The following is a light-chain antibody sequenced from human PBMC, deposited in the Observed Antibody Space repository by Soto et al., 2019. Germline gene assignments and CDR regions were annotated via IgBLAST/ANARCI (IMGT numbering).Light chain of an antibody. CDR1: SSDVGAYNY. V-gene: IGLV2-11*01. J-gene: IGLJ1*01. CDR3: CSFEGTNKFALYV. Sequence: QSVLTQPPSVSGSPGQSVAISCTGTSSDVGAYNYVFWYQHHPGKAPKLIIFDVNKRPSGVPDRFSGSKSGNTASLTISGLQPDDEADYQCCSFEGTNKFALYVFGTATTVTVL. CDR2: DVN.